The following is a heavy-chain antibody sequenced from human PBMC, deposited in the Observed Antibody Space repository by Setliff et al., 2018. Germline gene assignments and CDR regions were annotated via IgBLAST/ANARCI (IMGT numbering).Heavy chain of an antibody. CDR3: ARSYHLVLTNWFDA. J-gene: IGHJ5*02. Sequence: PSETLSLTCTVSGASMRSGTFYWSWIRLHPGKGLEWIGYISYSGNTYYNPSFEGRLALSVDASMNQFSLKLTSVTAADTAVYYCARSYHLVLTNWFDAWGQGIRVTVSS. CDR2: ISYSGNT. CDR1: GASMRSGTFY. D-gene: IGHD1-26*01. V-gene: IGHV4-31*03.